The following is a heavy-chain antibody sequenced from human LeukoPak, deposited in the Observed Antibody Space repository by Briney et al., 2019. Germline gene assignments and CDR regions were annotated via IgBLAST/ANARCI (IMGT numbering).Heavy chain of an antibody. CDR2: ISGSGGTT. J-gene: IGHJ4*02. D-gene: IGHD4-17*01. V-gene: IGHV3-23*01. CDR3: AKEDYDDFDY. Sequence: PGGSLRLSCAASGFTFSSYAMSWVRQAPGKGLEWVSVISGSGGTTYHADSVKGRFTISRDNSKNTMYLQMNSLRAEDTAVYYCAKEDYDDFDYWGQGTLVTVSS. CDR1: GFTFSSYA.